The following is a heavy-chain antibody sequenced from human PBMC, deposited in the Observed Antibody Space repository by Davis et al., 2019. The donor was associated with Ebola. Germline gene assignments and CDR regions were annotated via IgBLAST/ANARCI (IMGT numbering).Heavy chain of an antibody. V-gene: IGHV3-33*01. CDR2: IWYDGSKE. CDR3: ATALRKMATITSFDY. D-gene: IGHD5-24*01. J-gene: IGHJ4*02. Sequence: GGSLRLSCAVSAFSFSRSDMHWVRQAPGKGLEWVAIIWYDGSKEFYADSVKGRFTISRDNAKSSLYLQMNSLRDEDTAVYYCATALRKMATITSFDYWGQGTLVTVSS. CDR1: AFSFSRSD.